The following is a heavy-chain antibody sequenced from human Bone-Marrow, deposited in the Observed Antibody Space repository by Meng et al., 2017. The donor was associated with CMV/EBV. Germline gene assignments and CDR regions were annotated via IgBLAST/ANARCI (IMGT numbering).Heavy chain of an antibody. Sequence: GESLKISCAASGFTVSSNYMSWVRQAPGKGLEWVSVIYSGGSTYYADSVKGRFTISRDNSKNTLYLQMNSLRTEDTAVYYCARVWTRYLIRSWGQGTRVTVSS. CDR2: IYSGGST. J-gene: IGHJ5*02. CDR3: ARVWTRYLIRS. CDR1: GFTVSSNY. V-gene: IGHV3-53*01. D-gene: IGHD3-16*01.